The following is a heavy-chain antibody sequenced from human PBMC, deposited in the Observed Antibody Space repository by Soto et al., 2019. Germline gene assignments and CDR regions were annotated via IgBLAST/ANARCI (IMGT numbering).Heavy chain of an antibody. CDR1: GGSISSGGYY. J-gene: IGHJ5*02. Sequence: SETLSLTCTVSGGSISSGGYYWSWIRQHPGKGLEWIGYIYYSGSTYYNPSLKSRVTISVDTSKNQFSLKLSSVTAADTAVYYCARDQTHCTNGVCENWFDPRRQGTLVTVSS. CDR2: IYYSGST. V-gene: IGHV4-31*03. CDR3: ARDQTHCTNGVCENWFDP. D-gene: IGHD2-8*01.